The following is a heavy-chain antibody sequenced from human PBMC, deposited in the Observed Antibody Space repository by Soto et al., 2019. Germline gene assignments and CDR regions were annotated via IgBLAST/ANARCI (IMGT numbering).Heavy chain of an antibody. CDR3: ARATVEHAFDI. D-gene: IGHD4-17*01. J-gene: IGHJ3*02. Sequence: PSETLSLTFAVSGGSISSGGYSWSWIRQPPGKGLEWIGYIYHSGSTNYSPSLKSRVTISVDTSKNQFSLKLSSVTAADTAVYYCARATVEHAFDIWGQGTMVTVSS. CDR2: IYHSGST. V-gene: IGHV4-30-2*05. CDR1: GGSISSGGYS.